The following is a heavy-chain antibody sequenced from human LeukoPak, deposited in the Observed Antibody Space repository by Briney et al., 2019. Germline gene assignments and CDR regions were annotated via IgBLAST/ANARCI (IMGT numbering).Heavy chain of an antibody. CDR1: GGSFSGYY. D-gene: IGHD3-10*01. CDR2: INHSGST. V-gene: IGHV4-34*01. Sequence: KSSETLSLTCAVYGGSFSGYYWSWIRQPPGKGLEWIGEINHSGSTYYNPSLKSRVTISVDTSKNQFSLKLSSVTAADTAVYYCARGEYYYGSEARNWFDPWGQGTLVTVSS. J-gene: IGHJ5*02. CDR3: ARGEYYYGSEARNWFDP.